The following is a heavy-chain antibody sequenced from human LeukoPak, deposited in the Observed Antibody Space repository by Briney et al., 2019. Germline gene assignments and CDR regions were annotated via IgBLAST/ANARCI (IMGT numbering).Heavy chain of an antibody. CDR3: SRIYIQDGNCN. D-gene: IGHD1-7*01. J-gene: IGHJ4*02. CDR2: MNPNSGDT. V-gene: IGHV1-2*02. Sequence: ASVKVSCKASGYTFIGYYIHWVRLAPGQGLEWMGWMNPNSGDTNYAQKFQGRVTMTRDTSISTAYMELSRLRSDDTAVYYCSRIYIQDGNCNWGQGTLVTVSS. CDR1: GYTFIGYY.